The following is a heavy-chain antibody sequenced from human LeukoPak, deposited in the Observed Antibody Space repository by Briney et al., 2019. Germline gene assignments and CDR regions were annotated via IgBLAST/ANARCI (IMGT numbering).Heavy chain of an antibody. J-gene: IGHJ4*02. Sequence: PGRSLRLSCAASGFTFSSYAMHWVRQAPGKGLEWVAVISYDGSYKYYADSVKGRFTISRDNSKNTLYLQMNSLRTEDTAVYYCARDEYSYGYRYYFDYWGQGTLVTVSS. D-gene: IGHD5-18*01. CDR3: ARDEYSYGYRYYFDY. V-gene: IGHV3-30*04. CDR1: GFTFSSYA. CDR2: ISYDGSYK.